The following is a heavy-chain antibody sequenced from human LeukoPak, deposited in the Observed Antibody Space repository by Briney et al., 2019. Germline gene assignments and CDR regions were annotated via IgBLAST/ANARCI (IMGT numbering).Heavy chain of an antibody. CDR3: ARSPPIVVVPAATPFDY. V-gene: IGHV1-18*01. CDR2: ISAYNGNT. CDR1: GYTFTSYG. J-gene: IGHJ4*02. Sequence: ASVKVSCKASGYTFTSYGISWVRQAPGQGLEWMGWISAYNGNTNYAQKLQGRVTMTTDTSTSTAYMELRSLRSDDTAVYYCARSPPIVVVPAATPFDYWGQGTLVTVSS. D-gene: IGHD2-2*01.